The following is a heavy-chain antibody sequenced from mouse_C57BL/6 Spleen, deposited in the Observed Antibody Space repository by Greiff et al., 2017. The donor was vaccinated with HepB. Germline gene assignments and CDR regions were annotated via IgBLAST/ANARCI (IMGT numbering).Heavy chain of an antibody. Sequence: EVQLQQSGAELVKPGVSVKLSCTASGFNIKDYDMHWVKQSTEQGLEWIGRIDPEDGETKYAAKVQGKSTITEDTASNTAFLQLSSLNSEDTAIYHSAIGGYDGYPAWCAYWGQGTLVTVSA. V-gene: IGHV14-2*01. CDR2: IDPEDGET. J-gene: IGHJ3*01. CDR3: AIGGYDGYPAWCAY. D-gene: IGHD2-3*01. CDR1: GFNIKDYD.